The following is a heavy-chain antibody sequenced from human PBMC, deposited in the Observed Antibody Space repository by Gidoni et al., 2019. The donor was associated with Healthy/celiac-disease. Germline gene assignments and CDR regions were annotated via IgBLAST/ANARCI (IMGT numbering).Heavy chain of an antibody. CDR3: ASLRVNLYDSSLDY. D-gene: IGHD3-22*01. J-gene: IGHJ4*02. Sequence: QVQLQESGPGLVKPSETLSLTCTVSGGSISSYYWSWIRQPPGKGLEWIGYIYYSGSTNYNPSLKSRVTISVDTSKNQFSLKLSSVTAADTAVYYCASLRVNLYDSSLDYWGQGTLVTVSS. V-gene: IGHV4-59*01. CDR1: GGSISSYY. CDR2: IYYSGST.